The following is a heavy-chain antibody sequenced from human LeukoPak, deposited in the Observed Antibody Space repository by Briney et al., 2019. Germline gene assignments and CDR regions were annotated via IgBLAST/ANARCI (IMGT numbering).Heavy chain of an antibody. CDR1: GYSISSGYY. D-gene: IGHD5-18*01. CDR3: ARDRGGYSYGYDAFDI. V-gene: IGHV4-38-2*02. J-gene: IGHJ3*02. CDR2: IYHSGST. Sequence: SETLSLTCTVSGYSISSGYYWGWIRQPPGKGLEWIGSIYHSGSTYYNPSLKSRVTISVDTSKNQFSLKLSSVTAADTAVYYCARDRGGYSYGYDAFDIWGPGTMVTVSS.